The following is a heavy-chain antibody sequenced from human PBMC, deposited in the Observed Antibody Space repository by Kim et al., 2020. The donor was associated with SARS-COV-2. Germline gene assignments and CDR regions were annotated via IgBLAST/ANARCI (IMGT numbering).Heavy chain of an antibody. CDR3: ARSTDYYDSSGYPN. V-gene: IGHV4-61*01. CDR2: IYYSGST. J-gene: IGHJ1*01. Sequence: SETLSLTCTVSGGSVSSGSYYWNWIRQPPGKGLEWIGYIYYSGSTNYNPSLKSRVTISVDTSKNQLSLKLSSVTAADTAVYYCARSTDYYDSSGYPNWG. D-gene: IGHD3-22*01. CDR1: GGSVSSGSYY.